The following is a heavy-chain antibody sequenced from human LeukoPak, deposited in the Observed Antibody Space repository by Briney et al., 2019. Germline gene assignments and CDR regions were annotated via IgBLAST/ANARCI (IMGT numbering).Heavy chain of an antibody. J-gene: IGHJ4*02. CDR1: GGSSSGYY. CDR2: VYYRGGT. CDR3: ARRTEWEPQIDY. Sequence: SETLSLTCNISGGSSSGYYWNWIRQTPGKGLEWIGYVYYRGGTNYNPSLKSRVSMSIDTSKNQLSLQLDSATAADTAVYYCARRTEWEPQIDYWGQGTLVTVSS. D-gene: IGHD1-26*01. V-gene: IGHV4-59*01.